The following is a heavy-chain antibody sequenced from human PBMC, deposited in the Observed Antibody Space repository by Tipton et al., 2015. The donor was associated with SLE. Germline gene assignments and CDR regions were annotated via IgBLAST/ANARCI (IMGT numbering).Heavy chain of an antibody. D-gene: IGHD6-19*01. Sequence: TLSLTCTVSGDSISSYYWSWIRQPPGKGLEWIGHIYTSGSTNYNPSLKSRVTISVDTSKNQFSLKLSSVTAADTAVYYCARHVYSSGWYGGYFDYWGQGTLVTVSS. CDR1: GDSISSYY. CDR2: IYTSGST. CDR3: ARHVYSSGWYGGYFDY. J-gene: IGHJ4*02. V-gene: IGHV4-59*08.